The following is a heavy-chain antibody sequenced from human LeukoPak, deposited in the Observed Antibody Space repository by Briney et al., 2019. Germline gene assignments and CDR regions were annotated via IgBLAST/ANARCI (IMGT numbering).Heavy chain of an antibody. Sequence: GASVKVSCKAPGYTFTSYDISWVRQATGQGLEWMGWMSPNSGNTGSAQKFQGRVTFTRDTSISTSFMELSSLRSEDTAIYYCARGRPDTSVPRTYYMDVWGKGTTVTVSS. D-gene: IGHD5-18*01. CDR1: GYTFTSYD. CDR2: MSPNSGNT. CDR3: ARGRPDTSVPRTYYMDV. V-gene: IGHV1-8*01. J-gene: IGHJ6*03.